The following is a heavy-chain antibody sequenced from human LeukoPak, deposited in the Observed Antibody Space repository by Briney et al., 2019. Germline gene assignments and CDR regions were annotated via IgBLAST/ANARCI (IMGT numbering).Heavy chain of an antibody. J-gene: IGHJ4*02. Sequence: SETLSLTCTVSGGSISSTHYSWVWIRQPPGKGLEWIGSIYYSGRTYYKPSLKSRVTISVDTSKNQFSLKLSSVTAADTAVYYCARYGSGNHFYFDYWGQGTLVTVSS. CDR2: IYYSGRT. CDR1: GGSISSTHYS. V-gene: IGHV4-39*01. D-gene: IGHD3-10*01. CDR3: ARYGSGNHFYFDY.